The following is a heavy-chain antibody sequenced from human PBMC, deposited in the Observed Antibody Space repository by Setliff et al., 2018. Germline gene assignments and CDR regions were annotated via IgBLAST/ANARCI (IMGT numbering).Heavy chain of an antibody. Sequence: PGGSLRLSCAASGFTFSFYSMTWVRQAPGKGLEWIASISGSGGDTDSADSMKGRFTISRDNSKNTLYQQMNSLRPEDTAIYYCATSTIITYYFDSWGQGTLVTVSS. CDR2: ISGSGGDT. CDR1: GFTFSFYS. J-gene: IGHJ4*02. V-gene: IGHV3-23*01. D-gene: IGHD3-22*01. CDR3: ATSTIITYYFDS.